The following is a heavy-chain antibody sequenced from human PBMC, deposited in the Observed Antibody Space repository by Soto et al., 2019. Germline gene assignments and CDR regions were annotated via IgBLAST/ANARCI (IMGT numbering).Heavy chain of an antibody. CDR3: AGGGGWVIDS. J-gene: IGHJ4*02. CDR2: IKQDGSEK. D-gene: IGHD3-16*01. CDR1: KFTFSSYW. V-gene: IGHV3-7*01. Sequence: VQLVESGGGLVQPGGSLRLSCAASKFTFSSYWMNLVRQAPGKGLEWVANIKQDGSEKYYVDSVKGRFTISRDNAKNARYLQMNSLRAEDTAVYYCAGGGGWVIDSWGQGALVTVSS.